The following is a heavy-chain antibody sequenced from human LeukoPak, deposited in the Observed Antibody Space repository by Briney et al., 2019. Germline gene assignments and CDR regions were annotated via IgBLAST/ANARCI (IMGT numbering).Heavy chain of an antibody. CDR1: GFTFTNAW. CDR3: TTGDYDIFTGYSN. CDR2: IKSKTDGGTT. D-gene: IGHD3-9*01. J-gene: IGHJ4*02. V-gene: IGHV3-15*01. Sequence: AGSLRLSCAASGFTFTNAWMSWVRQAPGKGLEWVGRIKSKTDGGTTDYAAPVKGRFTISRDDSKNTLYLQMNSLKTEDTAMYYCTTGDYDIFTGYSNWGQGTLVTVSS.